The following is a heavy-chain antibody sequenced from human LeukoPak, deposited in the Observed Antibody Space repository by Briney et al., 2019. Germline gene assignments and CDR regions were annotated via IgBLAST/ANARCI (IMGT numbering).Heavy chain of an antibody. Sequence: SETLSLTCTVSGGSISSYYWSWIRRPAGKGLEWIGRIYTSGTTNYNPSLRSRVTMSVDTSKNQFSLKLSSVTAADTAVYYCARGGWELGAFTFDSWGQGTLVTVSS. CDR1: GGSISSYY. CDR2: IYTSGTT. V-gene: IGHV4-4*07. J-gene: IGHJ4*02. CDR3: ARGGWELGAFTFDS. D-gene: IGHD7-27*01.